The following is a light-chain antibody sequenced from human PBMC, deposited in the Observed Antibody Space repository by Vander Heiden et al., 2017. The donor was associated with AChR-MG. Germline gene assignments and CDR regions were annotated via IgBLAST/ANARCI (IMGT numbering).Light chain of an antibody. CDR1: TSNIGSAY. CDR3: GTWDNSLSAWV. Sequence: QSVLTQPPSVSAAPGQKVTISCSGSTSNIGSAYVSWYHQLPGTAPKLLVYENDKRPSGIPDRFSGSKSGTSATLDITGLQTGDEADYYCGTWDNSLSAWVFGGGTKLTGL. V-gene: IGLV1-51*01. J-gene: IGLJ3*02. CDR2: END.